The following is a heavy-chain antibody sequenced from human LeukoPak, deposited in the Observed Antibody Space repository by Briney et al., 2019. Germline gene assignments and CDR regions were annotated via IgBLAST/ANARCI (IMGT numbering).Heavy chain of an antibody. Sequence: PSETPSLTCSVSGGSIRSLGYSWGWIRQPPGKGLEWIASMYYTGTTYYNPSLKSRVTMSVDTSKNQFSLNLTSVTAADTAVLYCARSVSAYAGRGWFDPWGQGTLVTVSS. V-gene: IGHV4-39*07. CDR1: GGSIRSLGYS. CDR2: MYYTGTT. D-gene: IGHD5-12*01. CDR3: ARSVSAYAGRGWFDP. J-gene: IGHJ5*02.